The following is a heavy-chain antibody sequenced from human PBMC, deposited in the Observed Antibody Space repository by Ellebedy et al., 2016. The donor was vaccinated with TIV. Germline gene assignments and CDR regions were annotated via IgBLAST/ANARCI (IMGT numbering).Heavy chain of an antibody. CDR3: ARVEGYCSGGSCYSAHLFDY. V-gene: IGHV3-33*01. Sequence: GGSLRLSCAASGFTFSSYGMHWVRQAPGKGLEWVAVIWYDGSNKYYADSVKGRFTISRDNSKNTLYLQMNSLRAEDTAVYYCARVEGYCSGGSCYSAHLFDYWGQGTLVTVSS. CDR1: GFTFSSYG. J-gene: IGHJ4*02. CDR2: IWYDGSNK. D-gene: IGHD2-15*01.